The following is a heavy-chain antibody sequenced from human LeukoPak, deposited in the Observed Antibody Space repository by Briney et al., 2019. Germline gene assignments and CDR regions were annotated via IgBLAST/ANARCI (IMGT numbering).Heavy chain of an antibody. Sequence: GGSLRLSCSASGFTFSSYSMNWVRQAPGKGLVWVSYMSSRSSPIYYADSVRGRFTISRDNAKNSLYLQMNSLRAEDTAVYYCARGYSGSYRVDYWGQGTLVTVSS. J-gene: IGHJ4*02. V-gene: IGHV3-48*04. CDR1: GFTFSSYS. CDR3: ARGYSGSYRVDY. CDR2: MSSRSSPI. D-gene: IGHD1-26*01.